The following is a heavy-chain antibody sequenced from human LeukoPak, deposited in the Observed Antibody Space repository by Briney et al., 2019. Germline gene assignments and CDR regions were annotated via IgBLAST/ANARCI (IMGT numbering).Heavy chain of an antibody. Sequence: GGSLRLSCAASGFTFSDYYMTWIRQAPGKGLEWVSYISSSGSTTHYADSVKGRFTISRDNARNSLYVQMNNLRAEDTAVYYCARVPRSGGSIDYWGQGTLVTDSS. V-gene: IGHV3-11*01. CDR3: ARVPRSGGSIDY. J-gene: IGHJ4*02. D-gene: IGHD6-19*01. CDR2: ISSSGSTT. CDR1: GFTFSDYY.